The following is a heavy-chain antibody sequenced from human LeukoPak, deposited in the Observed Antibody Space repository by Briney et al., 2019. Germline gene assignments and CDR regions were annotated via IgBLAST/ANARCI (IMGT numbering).Heavy chain of an antibody. CDR2: ISGSGGST. V-gene: IGHV3-23*01. CDR3: AVGSSGWLHGY. J-gene: IGHJ4*02. CDR1: GFTFSSYA. D-gene: IGHD6-19*01. Sequence: GGSLRLSCAASGFTFSSYAMSWVRQAPGKGLEWVSAISGSGGSTYYADSVKGRFTISRDNSKNTLYLQMNSLRAEDTAVYYCAVGSSGWLHGYWGQGTLVTVSS.